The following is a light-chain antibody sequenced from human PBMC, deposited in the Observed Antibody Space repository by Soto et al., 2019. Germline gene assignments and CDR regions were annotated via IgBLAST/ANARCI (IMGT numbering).Light chain of an antibody. CDR1: SSDVGSYNL. V-gene: IGLV2-23*01. CDR2: EGS. CDR3: CSYAGSSTYV. J-gene: IGLJ1*01. Sequence: QSALTQPASVSGSPGQSITISCTGTSSDVGSYNLVSWYQQHPGKAPKLMIYEGSKRPSGVSNRFSGCKSGNTASLTISGRQAEDEADYYCCSYAGSSTYVFGTGTKVTVL.